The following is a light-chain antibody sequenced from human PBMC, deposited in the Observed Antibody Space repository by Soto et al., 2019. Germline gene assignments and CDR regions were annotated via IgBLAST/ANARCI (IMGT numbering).Light chain of an antibody. V-gene: IGKV1-6*01. CDR3: QHYNSYSEA. Sequence: AMQMTQSPSSLSASVGDRVTITCRASQGIRNDLGWYQQKPGKAPNLLIYAASSLQSGVPSTFSGSGSGTDFTLIISSLQPDDFATYYCQHYNSYSEAFGQGTKVDI. CDR2: AAS. J-gene: IGKJ1*01. CDR1: QGIRND.